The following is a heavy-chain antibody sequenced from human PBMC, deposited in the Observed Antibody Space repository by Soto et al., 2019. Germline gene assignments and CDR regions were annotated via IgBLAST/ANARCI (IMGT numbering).Heavy chain of an antibody. CDR1: GYTLTELS. Sequence: ASVKVYGKVSGYTLTELSMHWVRQAPGKGLEWLGYFDPEDGETTYAQKFQGRVTMTRDTSISTAYMELSRLRSDDTAVYYCARDTGYWTNGGCNWFDPWGQGTLVTVSS. CDR2: FDPEDGET. CDR3: ARDTGYWTNGGCNWFDP. J-gene: IGHJ5*02. V-gene: IGHV1-24*01. D-gene: IGHD2-8*01.